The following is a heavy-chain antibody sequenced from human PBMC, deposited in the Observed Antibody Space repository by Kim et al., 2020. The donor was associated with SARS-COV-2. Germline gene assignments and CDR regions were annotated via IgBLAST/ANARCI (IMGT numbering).Heavy chain of an antibody. D-gene: IGHD6-19*01. Sequence: VGSLRLSCVASGFNFGAFAMSWVRQAPGQGLEWVSGIIGRGDNTFNADSVKDRFTISRDNSKNTLYLHLNSLRAEDTAIYYCAKMKGQQWTNYGMDVWGQGTTVSVSS. V-gene: IGHV3-23*01. J-gene: IGHJ6*02. CDR1: GFNFGAFA. CDR2: IIGRGDNT. CDR3: AKMKGQQWTNYGMDV.